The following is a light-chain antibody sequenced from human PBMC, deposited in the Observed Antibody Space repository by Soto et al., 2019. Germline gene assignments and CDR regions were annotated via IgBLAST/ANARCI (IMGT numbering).Light chain of an antibody. CDR2: AAS. CDR1: QGISSW. CDR3: QQANRFPLT. Sequence: DIQMTQSPSSVSASVGDRVTITCRASQGISSWVAWYQQKPGKAPNLLIYAASSLQSGVPSRFSGNGSGTDFTLTIISLQPEDSATYYCQQANRFPLTFGGGTRVEIK. V-gene: IGKV1-12*01. J-gene: IGKJ4*01.